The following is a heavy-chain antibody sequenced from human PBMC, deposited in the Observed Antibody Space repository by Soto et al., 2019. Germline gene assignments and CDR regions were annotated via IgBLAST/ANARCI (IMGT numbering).Heavy chain of an antibody. V-gene: IGHV3-33*01. Sequence: QVQLVESGGGVVQPGRSLRLSCAASGFSFSTYGMHWVRQAPGKGLEWLALIYFDGSNKYYADSGKGRFTISRDNSKNTLYLQMSSLRAEDTAVYYCARVGGTVTSDYWGQGTLVTVSS. J-gene: IGHJ4*02. CDR2: IYFDGSNK. CDR3: ARVGGTVTSDY. CDR1: GFSFSTYG. D-gene: IGHD4-17*01.